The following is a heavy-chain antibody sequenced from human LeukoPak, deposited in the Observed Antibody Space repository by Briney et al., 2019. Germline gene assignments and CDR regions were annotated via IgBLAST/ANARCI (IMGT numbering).Heavy chain of an antibody. Sequence: PSETLSLTCTVSGDSISGSSYYWGWIRQPPGEGLEWSGSIYHNGNIYYNPSLKSRVSISVDTSKNQFSLKSSSVTAADTAVYYCARHDRRTGSHFDYWGQGTLVTVSS. D-gene: IGHD1-14*01. V-gene: IGHV4-39*01. CDR3: ARHDRRTGSHFDY. CDR2: IYHNGNI. CDR1: GDSISGSSYY. J-gene: IGHJ4*02.